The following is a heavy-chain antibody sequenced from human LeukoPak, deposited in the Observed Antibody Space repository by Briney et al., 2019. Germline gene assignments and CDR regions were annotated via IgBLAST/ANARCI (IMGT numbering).Heavy chain of an antibody. Sequence: SETLSLTCTVSGGSITSYYWSWIRQPPGKGLEWIGYIYYSGNTNYNPSLKSRVTISVDTSKNQFSLKLSSVTAADTAVYYCARGGGISHYYYYRDVWGKGTTVTISS. CDR2: IYYSGNT. CDR3: ARGGGISHYYYYRDV. D-gene: IGHD6-13*01. V-gene: IGHV4-59*01. CDR1: GGSITSYY. J-gene: IGHJ6*03.